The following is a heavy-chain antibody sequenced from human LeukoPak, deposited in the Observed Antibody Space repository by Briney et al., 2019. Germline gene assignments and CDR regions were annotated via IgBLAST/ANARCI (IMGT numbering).Heavy chain of an antibody. CDR2: INHSGST. D-gene: IGHD5-18*01. CDR3: ASTPVDTAMVVFDY. Sequence: SETLSLTCAVYGGSFSGYYWSWIRQPPGKGLEWIGEINHSGSTNYNPSLKSRVTISVDTSKNQFSLKLSSVTAADTAVYYCASTPVDTAMVVFDYWGQGTLVTVSS. V-gene: IGHV4-34*01. CDR1: GGSFSGYY. J-gene: IGHJ4*02.